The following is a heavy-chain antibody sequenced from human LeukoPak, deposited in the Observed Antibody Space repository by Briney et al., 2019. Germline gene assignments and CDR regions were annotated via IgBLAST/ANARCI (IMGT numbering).Heavy chain of an antibody. CDR1: GGSISSSSYY. CDR2: IYYSGST. Sequence: SETLSLTCTVSGGSISSSSYYWGWIRQPPGKGLEWIGSIYYSGSTYYNPSLKSRVTISLDTSKNQFSLKLSSVTAADTAVYYCARLTTIIDFDYWGQGTLVTVSS. CDR3: ARLTTIIDFDY. D-gene: IGHD3-3*01. V-gene: IGHV4-39*01. J-gene: IGHJ4*02.